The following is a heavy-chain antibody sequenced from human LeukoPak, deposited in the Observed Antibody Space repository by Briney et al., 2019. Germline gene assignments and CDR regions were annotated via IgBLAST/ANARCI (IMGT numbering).Heavy chain of an antibody. Sequence: PGRSLRLSCAASGFTFSSYGMHWVRQAPGKGLEWVAVIWYDGSSKYYADSVKGRFTISRDNSKNTLYLQMNSLRPEDTAVYYCARDFKTSSSASFDYFDYWGQGTLVTVSS. CDR1: GFTFSSYG. V-gene: IGHV3-33*01. CDR2: IWYDGSSK. D-gene: IGHD6-6*01. J-gene: IGHJ4*02. CDR3: ARDFKTSSSASFDYFDY.